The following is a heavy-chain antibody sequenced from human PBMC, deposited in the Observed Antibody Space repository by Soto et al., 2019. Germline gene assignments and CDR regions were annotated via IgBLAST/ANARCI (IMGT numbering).Heavy chain of an antibody. CDR3: ARMETFGSLNWFDP. J-gene: IGHJ5*02. Sequence: ASVKVSCKASGYSFTNNDVSWLRQATGQGLEWMGWMNPGSGDTGYAQKFQGRVTMTRDISIATAYMELSSLRSDDTAIYYCARMETFGSLNWFDPWGQGTLVTVSS. D-gene: IGHD3-16*01. V-gene: IGHV1-8*01. CDR1: GYSFTNND. CDR2: MNPGSGDT.